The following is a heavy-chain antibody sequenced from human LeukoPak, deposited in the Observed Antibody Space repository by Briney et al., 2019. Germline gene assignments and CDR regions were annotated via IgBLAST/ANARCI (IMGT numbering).Heavy chain of an antibody. J-gene: IGHJ6*04. CDR2: ISSSSSYT. CDR3: ARGHYKAVAGNGMDV. CDR1: GFTFSDYY. D-gene: IGHD6-19*01. Sequence: GGSLRLSRAASGFTFSDYYMSWIRQAPGKGLEWVSYISSSSSYTNYADSVKGRFTIFRDNAKNSLYLQMNSLRAEDTAVYYCARGHYKAVAGNGMDVWGKGTTVTVSS. V-gene: IGHV3-11*06.